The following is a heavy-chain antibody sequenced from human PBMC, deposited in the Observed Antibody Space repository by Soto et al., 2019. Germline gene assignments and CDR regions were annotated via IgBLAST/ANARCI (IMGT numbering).Heavy chain of an antibody. CDR3: ARHGGGLDDILTGSPGRYYFDY. J-gene: IGHJ4*02. V-gene: IGHV4-59*08. CDR2: IYYSGST. CDR1: GGSISSYY. D-gene: IGHD3-9*01. Sequence: PSETLSLTCTVSGGSISSYYWSWIRQPPGKGLEWIGYIYYSGSTNYNPSLKSRVTISVDTSKNQFSLKLSSVTAADTAVYYCARHGGGLDDILTGSPGRYYFDYWGQGTLVTVSS.